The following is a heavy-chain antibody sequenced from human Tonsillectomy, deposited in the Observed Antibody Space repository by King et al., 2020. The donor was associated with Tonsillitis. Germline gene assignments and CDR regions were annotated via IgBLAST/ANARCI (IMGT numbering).Heavy chain of an antibody. CDR2: IYHSGST. Sequence: QLQESGPGLVKPSETLSLTCTVSGYSISSNYYWGWIRQPPGKGLEWIGSIYHSGSTYYNPSLKSRVTISVDTSKSQFSLNLSSVTAADTAVYYCARGGGDSLGRLFDPWGQGTLVTVSS. D-gene: IGHD4-17*01. J-gene: IGHJ5*02. CDR3: ARGGGDSLGRLFDP. CDR1: GYSISSNYY. V-gene: IGHV4-38-2*02.